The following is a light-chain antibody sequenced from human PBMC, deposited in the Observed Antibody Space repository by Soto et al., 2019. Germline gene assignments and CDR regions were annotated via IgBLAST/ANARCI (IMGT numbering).Light chain of an antibody. Sequence: QSVLTQPPSLSGAPGQRVTISCTGSGSNIGAPYDVHWYQHLPGTAPKLLIYGSTNRPSGVPGRFSGSKSGTSASLAITGLQAEDEADYYCSSYTASSTWVFGGGTKLTVL. J-gene: IGLJ3*02. CDR3: SSYTASSTWV. CDR1: GSNIGAPYD. V-gene: IGLV1-40*01. CDR2: GST.